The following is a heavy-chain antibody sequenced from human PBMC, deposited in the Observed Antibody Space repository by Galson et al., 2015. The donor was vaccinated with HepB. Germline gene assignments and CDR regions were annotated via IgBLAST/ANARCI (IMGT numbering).Heavy chain of an antibody. CDR1: GFTFNYHA. D-gene: IGHD3-22*01. CDR3: AKDYLPYYDRWGSYSDLYYFDY. J-gene: IGHJ4*02. CDR2: ISGSGGST. V-gene: IGHV3-23*01. Sequence: SLRLSCAASGFTFNYHAMNWVRQAPGKGLEWVASISGSGGSTYYADSVKGRFTVSRDNSLDTVDLQTDSLRVDDTAVYYCAKDYLPYYDRWGSYSDLYYFDYWGQGTLVTVSS.